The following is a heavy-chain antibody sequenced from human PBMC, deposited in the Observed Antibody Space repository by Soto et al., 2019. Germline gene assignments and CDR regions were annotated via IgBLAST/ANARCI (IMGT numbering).Heavy chain of an antibody. J-gene: IGHJ6*03. Sequence: ASVKVSCKASGYTFTSYDINWVRQATGQGLEWMGWMNPNSGNTGYAQKFQGRVTMTRNTSISTAYMELSSLRSEDTAVYYCARAAVYDIPSDYYYYMDVWGKGTTVTVSS. V-gene: IGHV1-8*01. CDR1: GYTFTSYD. CDR3: ARAAVYDIPSDYYYYMDV. CDR2: MNPNSGNT. D-gene: IGHD3-9*01.